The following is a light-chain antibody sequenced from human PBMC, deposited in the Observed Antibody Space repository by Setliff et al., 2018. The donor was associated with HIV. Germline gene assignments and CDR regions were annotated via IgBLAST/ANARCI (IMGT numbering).Light chain of an antibody. CDR3: SSHGAIGV. J-gene: IGLJ1*01. CDR2: EVT. CDR1: TSDVGAYNY. V-gene: IGLV2-8*01. Sequence: QSALAQPPSASGSPGQSVTISCTGTTSDVGAYNYVSWYQQHPGKAPKIIIYEVTKRPSGVPDRFSGSKSGNTASLTVSGLQVEDEADYYCSSHGAIGVFGTGTKVTVL.